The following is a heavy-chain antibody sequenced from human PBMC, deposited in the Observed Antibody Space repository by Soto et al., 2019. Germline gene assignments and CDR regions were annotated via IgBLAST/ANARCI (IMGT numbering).Heavy chain of an antibody. V-gene: IGHV4-30-4*01. CDR1: GGSISSGDYY. Sequence: SETLSLTCTVSGGSISSGDYYWSWIRQPPGKGLEWIGYIYYSGSTYYNPSLKSRVTISVDTSKNQFSLKLSSVTAADTAVYYCSREVIVVVPAATNAFDIWGQGTMVTVSS. CDR3: SREVIVVVPAATNAFDI. J-gene: IGHJ3*02. D-gene: IGHD2-2*01. CDR2: IYYSGST.